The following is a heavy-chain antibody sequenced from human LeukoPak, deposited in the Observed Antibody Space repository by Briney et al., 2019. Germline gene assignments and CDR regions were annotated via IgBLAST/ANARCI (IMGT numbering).Heavy chain of an antibody. D-gene: IGHD6-13*01. CDR1: GGSFSGYY. J-gene: IGHJ4*02. CDR3: ARGLMMAVAGRGEFHY. Sequence: SETLSLTCAVYGGSFSGYYWSWIRQPPGKGLEWIGEINHSGSTNYNPSLKSRVTISVDTSKNQFSLKLSSVTAADTAVYYCARGLMMAVAGRGEFHYWGQGTLVTVSS. V-gene: IGHV4-34*01. CDR2: INHSGST.